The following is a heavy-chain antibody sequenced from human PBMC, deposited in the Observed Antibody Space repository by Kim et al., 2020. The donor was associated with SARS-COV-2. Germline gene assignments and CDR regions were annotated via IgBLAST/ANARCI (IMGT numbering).Heavy chain of an antibody. D-gene: IGHD1-26*01. CDR1: GGSISSSSYY. CDR2: IYYSGST. CDR3: ARRRIVGAKAGFDY. V-gene: IGHV4-39*01. J-gene: IGHJ4*02. Sequence: SETLSLTCTVSGGSISSSSYYWGWIRQPPGKGLEWIGSIYYSGSTYYNPSLKSRVTISVDTSKNQFSLKLSSVTAADTAVYYCARRRIVGAKAGFDYWGQGTLVTVSS.